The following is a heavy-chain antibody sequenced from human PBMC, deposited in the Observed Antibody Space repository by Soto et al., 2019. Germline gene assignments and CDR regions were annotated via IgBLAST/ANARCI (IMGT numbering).Heavy chain of an antibody. V-gene: IGHV1-18*01. CDR3: AALDCSSTSCYYNWFDP. CDR2: ISAYNGNT. Sequence: QVQLVQSGAEVKKPGASVKFSCKASGYTFTSYGISWVRQAPGQGLEWMGWISAYNGNTNYAQKLQGRVTMTTDTSTSTAYMELRSLRSDDTAVYYCAALDCSSTSCYYNWFDPWGQGTLVTVSS. CDR1: GYTFTSYG. J-gene: IGHJ5*02. D-gene: IGHD2-2*01.